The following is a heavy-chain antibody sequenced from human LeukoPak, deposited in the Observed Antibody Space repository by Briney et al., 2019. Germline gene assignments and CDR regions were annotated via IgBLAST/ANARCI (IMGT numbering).Heavy chain of an antibody. J-gene: IGHJ6*03. Sequence: ASVKVSCKASGYTFTSYAMNWVRQAPGQGLEWMGWSNACNGNTKYSQKFQGRVTITRDTSASTAYMELSSLRSEDMAVYYCARGVVPTRQDENSRPWWIYYYYYYYMDVWGKGTTVTVSS. CDR1: GYTFTSYA. V-gene: IGHV1-3*02. D-gene: IGHD5-12*01. CDR2: SNACNGNT. CDR3: ARGVVPTRQDENSRPWWIYYYYYYYMDV.